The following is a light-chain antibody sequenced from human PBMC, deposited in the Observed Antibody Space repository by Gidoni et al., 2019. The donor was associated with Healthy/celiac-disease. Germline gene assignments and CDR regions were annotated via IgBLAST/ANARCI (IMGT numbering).Light chain of an antibody. CDR3: QQSYSTPRT. CDR2: AAS. V-gene: IGKV1-39*01. Sequence: DIQMTQSPSSLSASVGDRVTITCRESQSISSYLNWYQQKPGKATKLLIYAASSVQSGLPSRYSGSGSGTDFTLTISSLQTEDFATYYCQQSYSTPRTVXQXTRLEIK. J-gene: IGKJ5*01. CDR1: QSISSY.